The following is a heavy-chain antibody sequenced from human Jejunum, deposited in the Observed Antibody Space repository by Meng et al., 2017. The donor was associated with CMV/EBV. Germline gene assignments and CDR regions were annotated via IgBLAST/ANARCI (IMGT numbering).Heavy chain of an antibody. D-gene: IGHD3-10*01. V-gene: IGHV3-7*01. CDR1: GFTFSNYW. Sequence: LRLSCAASGFTFSNYWMTWVRQAPGKGREWVANIKQDGSEKFYVDSVKGRFTISRDNAKNSLYLQMNSLRGDDTGVYYCGRNRVDYWGQGTLVTVSS. J-gene: IGHJ4*02. CDR3: GRNRVDY. CDR2: IKQDGSEK.